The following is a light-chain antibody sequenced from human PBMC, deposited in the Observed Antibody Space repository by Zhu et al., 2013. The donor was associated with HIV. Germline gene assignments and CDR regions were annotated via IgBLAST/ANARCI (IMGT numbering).Light chain of an antibody. CDR1: QGVAIDS. V-gene: IGKV3-20*01. CDR2: GAS. CDR3: QQYGSAPLT. J-gene: IGKJ4*01. Sequence: DIVLTQSPGTLSLSPGDRATLSCRASQGVAIDSLAWYQQKPGQPPRLLIYGASNRAINIPDRFSGSGSGTEFTLSISRLEPEDFAVYYCQQYGSAPLTFGGGTTVEIK.